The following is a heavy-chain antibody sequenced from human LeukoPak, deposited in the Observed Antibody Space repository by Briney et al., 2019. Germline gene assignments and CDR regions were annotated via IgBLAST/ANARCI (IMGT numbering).Heavy chain of an antibody. V-gene: IGHV3-11*01. D-gene: IGHD3-22*01. CDR2: ISSSGSTI. CDR3: ARISITMMVVVIPEFDY. J-gene: IGHJ4*02. CDR1: GFTFSDYY. Sequence: GGSLRLSCAASGFTFSDYYMSWIRQAPGKGLEWVSYISSSGSTIYYADSVKGRFTIPRDNAKNSLYLQMNSLRAEDTAVYYCARISITMMVVVIPEFDYWGQGTLVTVSS.